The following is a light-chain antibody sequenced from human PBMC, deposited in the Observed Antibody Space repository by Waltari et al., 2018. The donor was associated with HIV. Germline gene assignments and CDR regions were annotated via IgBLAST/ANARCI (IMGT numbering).Light chain of an antibody. CDR2: EVS. J-gene: IGLJ2*01. V-gene: IGLV2-23*02. CDR1: SSDVGGYNL. Sequence: QSALTQPASVSGSPGQSITISCTGTSSDVGGYNLVSWYQQHPGKAPKLMIYEVSKRPSGVSNRFSGSKAGNTAPLTISGLQAEDEADYYCCAYAGSTTYVIFGGGTKLTVL. CDR3: CAYAGSTTYVI.